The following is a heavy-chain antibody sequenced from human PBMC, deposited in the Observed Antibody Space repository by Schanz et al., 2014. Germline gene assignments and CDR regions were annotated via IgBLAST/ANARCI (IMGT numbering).Heavy chain of an antibody. CDR1: GYTFTRSG. CDR2: IHSTGGTT. V-gene: IGHV1-46*01. J-gene: IGHJ4*02. Sequence: QVQLVQSGGEVKTPGASVKVSCKASGYTFTRSGISWVRQAPGQGLEWMGIIHSTGGTTSHAQKFQGRVTMTRDMSINAAYMELSRLRSDDTAVYYCARDSHRRVAVPGYWGQGTLVTVSS. D-gene: IGHD6-19*01. CDR3: ARDSHRRVAVPGY.